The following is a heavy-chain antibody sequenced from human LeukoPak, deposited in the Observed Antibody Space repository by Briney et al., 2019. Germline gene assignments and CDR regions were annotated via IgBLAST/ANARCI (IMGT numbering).Heavy chain of an antibody. CDR2: ISGSGGST. V-gene: IGHV3-23*01. D-gene: IGHD5-18*01. CDR3: ATLNSFGNDY. CDR1: GFTFSSYA. Sequence: PGGSLRLSCVASGFTFSSYAMNWVRQAPGKGLEWVSVISGSGGSTYYTDSVKGRFTISRDNPKNTVYLQINSLRAEDTAVYYCATLNSFGNDYWGQGVLVTVSS. J-gene: IGHJ4*02.